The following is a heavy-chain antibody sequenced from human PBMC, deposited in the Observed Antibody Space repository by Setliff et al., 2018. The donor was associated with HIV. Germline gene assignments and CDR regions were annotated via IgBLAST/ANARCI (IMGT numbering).Heavy chain of an antibody. CDR2: ISYGSMYI. CDR3: ANLWELGA. CDR1: GFTFSSYW. D-gene: IGHD3-16*01. Sequence: GGSLRLSCAASGFTFSSYWMDWVRQAPGKGLEWISSISYGSMYIHYSDSVKGRFTISRDNARTSLYLEMSSLRDEDTAVYLCANLWELGAWGQGTLVTVSS. J-gene: IGHJ5*02. V-gene: IGHV3-21*04.